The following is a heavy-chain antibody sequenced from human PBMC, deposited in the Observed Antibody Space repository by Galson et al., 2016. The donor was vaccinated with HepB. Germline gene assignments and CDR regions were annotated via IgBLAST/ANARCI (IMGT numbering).Heavy chain of an antibody. CDR1: GFSLSTSGVG. V-gene: IGHV2-5*02. D-gene: IGHD3-9*01. J-gene: IGHJ4*02. Sequence: PALVKPTQTLALTCTFSGFSLSTSGVGVGWIRQPPGKALEWLAIIYWDNDKRYSPSLKSRLTITKDTSRNHVVLTMTNMEPADSGTYSFAHSRVPFYDILTGVYWSSPILDSGGQGALVTVSS. CDR3: AHSRVPFYDILTGVYWSSPILDS. CDR2: IYWDNDK.